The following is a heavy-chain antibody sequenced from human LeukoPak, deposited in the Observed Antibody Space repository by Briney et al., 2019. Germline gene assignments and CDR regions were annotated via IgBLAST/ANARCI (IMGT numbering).Heavy chain of an antibody. J-gene: IGHJ4*02. CDR2: IYYSGST. CDR1: GGSISSGGYY. CDR3: ARDRSSGWFDY. V-gene: IGHV4-31*03. Sequence: PSQTLSLTCTVSGGSISSGGYYYTWIRQHPGKGLEYIGYIYYSGSTYYNPSLKSRVAMSVDTSKSQFYLKLSSVTAADTAVYYCARDRSSGWFDYWGQGTLVTVSS. D-gene: IGHD6-19*01.